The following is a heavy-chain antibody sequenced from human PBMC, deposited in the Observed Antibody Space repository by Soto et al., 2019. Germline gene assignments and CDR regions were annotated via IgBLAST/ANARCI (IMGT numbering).Heavy chain of an antibody. J-gene: IGHJ6*03. V-gene: IGHV4-34*01. CDR2: INHSGST. D-gene: IGHD3-10*01. CDR3: ARGISSGSGSYYGPNYYYYYYMDV. Sequence: SETLSLTCGVYGGSFSGYYWSWIRQPPGKGLEWIGEINHSGSTNYNPSLKSRVTISVDTSKNQFSLKLSSVTAADTAVYYCARGISSGSGSYYGPNYYYYYYMDVWGKGTTVTVSS. CDR1: GGSFSGYY.